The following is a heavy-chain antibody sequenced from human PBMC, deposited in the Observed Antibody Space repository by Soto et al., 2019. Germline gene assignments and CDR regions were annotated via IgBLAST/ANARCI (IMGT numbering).Heavy chain of an antibody. J-gene: IGHJ4*02. CDR2: MNPNNGNT. D-gene: IGHD7-27*01. Sequence: QVQLVQSGAEVKKPGASVKVSCKASGYTFSNNGINWVRQATGQGLEWMGWMNPNNGNTGYAQKFQGRLTLTRDTSITTAYMELSSLTSEDPAVYYFSTAGDSGAWISYWGQGTLVTVSS. CDR3: STAGDSGAWISY. V-gene: IGHV1-8*01. CDR1: GYTFSNNG.